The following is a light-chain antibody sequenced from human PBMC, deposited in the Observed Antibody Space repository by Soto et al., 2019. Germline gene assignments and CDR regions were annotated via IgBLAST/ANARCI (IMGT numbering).Light chain of an antibody. CDR1: QSISDT. Sequence: EIVMTQSPATLSVSPGGRATLSCRASQSISDTLAWYQQKPGQAPRLLIHGASTRATGFPARFSGSGSGTDFTLTISSLQSEDFPVYYCQQYNNWPWTFGQGTKVDIK. CDR2: GAS. CDR3: QQYNNWPWT. V-gene: IGKV3-15*01. J-gene: IGKJ1*01.